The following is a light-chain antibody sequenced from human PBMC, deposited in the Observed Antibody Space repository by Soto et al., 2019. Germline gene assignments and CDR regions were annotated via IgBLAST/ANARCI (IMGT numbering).Light chain of an antibody. CDR1: QSISSS. J-gene: IGKJ1*01. CDR3: QHYNDWPS. V-gene: IGKV3-15*01. Sequence: EIVMPQSPATLSVSPGESATLSCRASQSISSSKLAWYQQNPGQAPRLLMYGASNRATGIPARFSGSGSGTEFTLTISRLQSEDFAVYYCQHYNDWPSFGLGTKVDIK. CDR2: GAS.